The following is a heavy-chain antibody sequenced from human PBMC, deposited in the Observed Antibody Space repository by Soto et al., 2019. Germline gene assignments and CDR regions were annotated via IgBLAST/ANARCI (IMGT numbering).Heavy chain of an antibody. J-gene: IGHJ4*02. D-gene: IGHD3-10*01. CDR3: ASRVDDGSGSYLAY. CDR2: IDPSDSYT. Sequence: PGESLKISCKGSGYSFTSYWISWVRQMPGKGLEWMGRIDPSDSYTNYSPSFQGHVTISADESISTAYLQWRSLKASDTAMYYCASRVDDGSGSYLAYWCQGTLVIASS. CDR1: GYSFTSYW. V-gene: IGHV5-10-1*01.